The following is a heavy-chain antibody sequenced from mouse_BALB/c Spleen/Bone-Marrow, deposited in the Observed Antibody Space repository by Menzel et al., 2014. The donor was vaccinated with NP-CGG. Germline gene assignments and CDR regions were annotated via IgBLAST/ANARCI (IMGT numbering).Heavy chain of an antibody. D-gene: IGHD2-3*01. J-gene: IGHJ3*01. CDR1: GYSFTDYN. CDR2: IDPSYGGT. CDR3: ARGHDGYRTWFAY. Sequence: EVQLQQSGPELEKPGASVKMSCKASGYSFTDYNMNWVKQSNGKSLEWIGNIDPSYGGTTYNQKFKGKATLTVDKSSGTVYTQLKSLTSEDSAVYYCARGHDGYRTWFAYWGQGTLVTVSA. V-gene: IGHV1-39*01.